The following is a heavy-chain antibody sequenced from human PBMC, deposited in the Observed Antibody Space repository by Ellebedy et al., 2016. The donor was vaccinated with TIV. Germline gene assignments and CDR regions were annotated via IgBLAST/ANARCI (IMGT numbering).Heavy chain of an antibody. Sequence: GESLKISCAASGFIFNNYNLHWVRQTPGKGLEWVAIAHNDETYKFYADSVKGRFTVSRDNSGNTAYLHMSSLRVEDTAVYYCAKDLGFAMDVWGQGTTVTVSS. D-gene: IGHD7-27*01. CDR2: AHNDETYK. V-gene: IGHV3-30*02. J-gene: IGHJ6*02. CDR1: GFIFNNYN. CDR3: AKDLGFAMDV.